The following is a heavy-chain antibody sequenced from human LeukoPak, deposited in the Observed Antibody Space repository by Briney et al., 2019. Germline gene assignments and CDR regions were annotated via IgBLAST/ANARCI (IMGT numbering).Heavy chain of an antibody. CDR2: ISWNSGSI. V-gene: IGHV3-9*01. D-gene: IGHD3-10*01. CDR1: GFTFDDYA. CDR3: AKTGRFDNWFDP. Sequence: GGSLRLSCAASGFTFDDYAMHWVRQAPGKGLEWVSGISWNSGSIGYADSVKGRFTISRDNAKNSLYLQMNSLRAEDTALYYCAKTGRFDNWFDPWGQETLVTVSS. J-gene: IGHJ5*02.